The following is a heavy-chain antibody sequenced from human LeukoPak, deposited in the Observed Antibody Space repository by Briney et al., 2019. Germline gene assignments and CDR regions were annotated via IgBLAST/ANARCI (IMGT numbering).Heavy chain of an antibody. J-gene: IGHJ6*02. V-gene: IGHV4-39*02. D-gene: IGHD4-23*01. Sequence: PSETLSLTCIVSGGSISSISSNNYHWGWIRQPPGKGLEWIGSIYYSGSTYYNPSLKTRVTISVDTSKNQCSLKLSSVTAADTALYYCAREMGVVTAHGIDVWGQGTTVTVSS. CDR1: GGSISSISSNNYH. CDR3: AREMGVVTAHGIDV. CDR2: IYYSGST.